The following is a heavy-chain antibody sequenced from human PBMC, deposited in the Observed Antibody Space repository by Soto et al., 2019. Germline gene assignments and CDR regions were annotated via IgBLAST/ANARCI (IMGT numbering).Heavy chain of an antibody. J-gene: IGHJ4*02. CDR3: TLHKFDSSGYVSDY. D-gene: IGHD3-22*01. V-gene: IGHV3-74*01. Sequence: GGSLRLSCAASGITFSNYWMEWVRQASGKGLVWVSRIHSDGITTYYGDSVKGRFTISRDNAKSTVYLQMNSLGAEDTATYHCTLHKFDSSGYVSDYWGQGTLVTVS. CDR2: IHSDGITT. CDR1: GITFSNYW.